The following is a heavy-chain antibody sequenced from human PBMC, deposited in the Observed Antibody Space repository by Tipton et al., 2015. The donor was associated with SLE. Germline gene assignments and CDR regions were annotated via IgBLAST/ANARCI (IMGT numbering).Heavy chain of an antibody. CDR3: ARHAYYDYYGMDV. J-gene: IGHJ6*02. CDR1: GGSISSSSYY. Sequence: LRLSCTVSGGSISSSSYYWGWIRQPPGKGLEWIGSIYYSGSTYYNPSLKSRVTIPVDTSTNQFSLKLISVNAADTAVYYCARHAYYDYYGMDVWGQGTTVTVSS. CDR2: IYYSGST. V-gene: IGHV4-39*01.